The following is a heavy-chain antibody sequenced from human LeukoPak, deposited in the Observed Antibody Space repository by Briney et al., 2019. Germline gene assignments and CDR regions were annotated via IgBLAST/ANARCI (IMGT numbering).Heavy chain of an antibody. D-gene: IGHD6-13*01. V-gene: IGHV3-23*01. Sequence: GGSLRLSCAASGFTFSRTAMNWVRQAPGKGLEWVSVISASGSGTYYADSVKGRFTISRDNSKNTLFLQMNSLRAEDTAVYYCAKVNDIPAAGTVDYWGQGTLVTVSS. CDR1: GFTFSRTA. CDR3: AKVNDIPAAGTVDY. CDR2: ISASGSGT. J-gene: IGHJ4*02.